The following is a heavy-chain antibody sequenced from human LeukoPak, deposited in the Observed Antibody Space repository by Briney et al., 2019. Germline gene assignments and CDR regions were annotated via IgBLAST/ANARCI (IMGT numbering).Heavy chain of an antibody. CDR1: GFTFSSYW. J-gene: IGHJ6*02. CDR3: AKDSRYCSGGSCYWGLYYYYGMDV. D-gene: IGHD2-15*01. CDR2: ISYDGSNK. V-gene: IGHV3-30*18. Sequence: GVSLRLSCAASGFTFSSYWMSWVRQAPGKGLEWVAVISYDGSNKYYADSVKGRFTISRDNSKNTLYLQMNSLRAEDTAVYYCAKDSRYCSGGSCYWGLYYYYGMDVWGQGTTVTVSS.